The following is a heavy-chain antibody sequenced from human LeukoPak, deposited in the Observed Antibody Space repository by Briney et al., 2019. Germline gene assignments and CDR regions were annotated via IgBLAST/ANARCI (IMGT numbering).Heavy chain of an antibody. V-gene: IGHV3-23*01. CDR1: GFTFSSYA. CDR2: ISGSGSST. D-gene: IGHD3-9*01. J-gene: IGHJ4*02. CDR3: AKSPIYDILTGYYIGGHEIYFDY. Sequence: PGGSLRLSCAASGFTFSSYAMSWVRQAPGKGLEWVSAISGSGSSTYYADSVKGRFTISRDNSKNTLYLQMNSLRAEDTAVYYCAKSPIYDILTGYYIGGHEIYFDYWGQGTLVTVSS.